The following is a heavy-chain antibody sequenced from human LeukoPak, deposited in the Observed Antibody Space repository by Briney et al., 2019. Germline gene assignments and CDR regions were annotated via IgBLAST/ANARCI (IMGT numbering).Heavy chain of an antibody. CDR1: GFTFSNAW. CDR3: ARDTVNGPFVISLDL. J-gene: IGHJ5*02. V-gene: IGHV3-21*06. D-gene: IGHD2-8*01. Sequence: PGGSLRLSCAASGFTFSNAWMNWVRQAPGKGPEWVAHINSADNVEYYTDSVRGRFTMSRDNAKDLLYLQMNSLRDEDTAVYYCARDTVNGPFVISLDLWGQGVLVTVSS. CDR2: INSADNVE.